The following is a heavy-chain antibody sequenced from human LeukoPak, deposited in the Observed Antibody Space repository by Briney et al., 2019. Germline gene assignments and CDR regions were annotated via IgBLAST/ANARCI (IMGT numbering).Heavy chain of an antibody. J-gene: IGHJ4*02. Sequence: SETLSLTCTVSGGSFSKYYWSWIRQPAGKGLEWIGRIYTSGTTNYNPSLKSRVTMSVDTSKNQFSLKLNSVTAADTAVYYCARGVGTLNFDYWGQGTLVTVSS. V-gene: IGHV4-4*07. D-gene: IGHD1-7*01. CDR3: ARGVGTLNFDY. CDR2: IYTSGTT. CDR1: GGSFSKYY.